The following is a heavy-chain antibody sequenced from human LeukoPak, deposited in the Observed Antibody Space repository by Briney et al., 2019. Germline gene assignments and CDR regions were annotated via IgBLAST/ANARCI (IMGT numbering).Heavy chain of an antibody. CDR3: AKQHDSGGLDGY. CDR2: ISNDGRDK. D-gene: IGHD3-10*01. Sequence: PGRSLRLSCAASGFSFSNYGMHWVRQAPGKGLEWVAVISNDGRDKQFGDSVKGRFTISRDNSKNTVYLQVNSLRPEDSAMYYCAKQHDSGGLDGYWGQGTLVTVSS. J-gene: IGHJ4*02. CDR1: GFSFSNYG. V-gene: IGHV3-30*18.